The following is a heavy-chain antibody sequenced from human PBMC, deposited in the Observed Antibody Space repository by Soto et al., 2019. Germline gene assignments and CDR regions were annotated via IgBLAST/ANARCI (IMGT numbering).Heavy chain of an antibody. V-gene: IGHV3-48*03. CDR1: GFTFSSYE. D-gene: IGHD3-22*01. J-gene: IGHJ4*02. Sequence: GGSLRLSCAAPGFTFSSYEMNWVRQAPGKGLEWVSYISSSGSTIYYADSVKGRFTISRDNAKNSLYLQMNSLRAEDTAVYYCARLIRYDSSGYYFQERYFDYWGQGTLVTVSS. CDR3: ARLIRYDSSGYYFQERYFDY. CDR2: ISSSGSTI.